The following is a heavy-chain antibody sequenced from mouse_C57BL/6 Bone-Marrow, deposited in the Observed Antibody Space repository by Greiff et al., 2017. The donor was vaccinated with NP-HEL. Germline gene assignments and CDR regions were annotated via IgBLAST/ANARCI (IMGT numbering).Heavy chain of an antibody. CDR2: IYPGDGDT. CDR1: GYAFSSSW. D-gene: IGHD4-1*01. J-gene: IGHJ2*01. CDR3: ARMGLDY. Sequence: QVQLQHSGPELVKPGASVKISCKASGYAFSSSWMNWVKQRPGKGLEWIGRIYPGDGDTNYNGKFKGKATLTADKSSSTAYMQLSSLTSEDSAVYFCARMGLDYWGQGTTLTVSS. V-gene: IGHV1-82*01.